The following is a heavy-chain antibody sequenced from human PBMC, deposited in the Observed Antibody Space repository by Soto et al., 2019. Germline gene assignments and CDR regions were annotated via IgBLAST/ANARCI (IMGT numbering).Heavy chain of an antibody. CDR1: GYTFTSYA. CDR3: AADYQYDFWSGSAAFDI. CDR2: INAGNGNT. D-gene: IGHD3-3*01. J-gene: IGHJ3*02. Sequence: GASVKVSCKASGYTFTSYAMHWVRQAPGQRFEWMGWINAGNGNTKYSQKFQERVTITRDMSTSTAYMELSSLRSEDTAVYYCAADYQYDFWSGSAAFDIWGQGTMVTVSS. V-gene: IGHV1-3*01.